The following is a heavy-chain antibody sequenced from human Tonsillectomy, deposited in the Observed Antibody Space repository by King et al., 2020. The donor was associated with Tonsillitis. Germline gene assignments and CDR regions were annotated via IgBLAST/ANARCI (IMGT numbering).Heavy chain of an antibody. Sequence: VQLVESGGGLAKPGGSLRLSCAASGFTFSDYYMSWIRPAPGKGLEWVSYISSSGSTIYYGDSVKGRFTISRDNAKNSLYLQMNSLRAEDTAVYYCATGTSYDFWSAYYDAFDIWGRGKMVTVSS. CDR3: ATGTSYDFWSAYYDAFDI. CDR1: GFTFSDYY. CDR2: ISSSGSTI. J-gene: IGHJ3*02. D-gene: IGHD3-3*01. V-gene: IGHV3-11*01.